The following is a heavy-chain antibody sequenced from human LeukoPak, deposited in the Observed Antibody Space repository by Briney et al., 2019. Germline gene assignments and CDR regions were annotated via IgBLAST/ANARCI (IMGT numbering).Heavy chain of an antibody. CDR2: IYFRGGT. CDR3: ARTDSYGYVHDY. Sequence: SETLSLTCTVSGDSISSSNFYWGWIPQPPGKGLEWIGSIYFRGGTYYNAPLKSRVTISVDTSKNQFSLTLSSVTAADTAVYYCARTDSYGYVHDYWGQGTLVTVSS. J-gene: IGHJ4*02. D-gene: IGHD5-18*01. CDR1: GDSISSSNFY. V-gene: IGHV4-39*07.